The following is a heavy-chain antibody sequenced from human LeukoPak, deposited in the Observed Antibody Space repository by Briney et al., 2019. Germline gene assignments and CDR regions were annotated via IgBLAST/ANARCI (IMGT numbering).Heavy chain of an antibody. CDR3: AYGDYGGAYWFDP. D-gene: IGHD4-17*01. CDR1: GGTFSSYA. J-gene: IGHJ5*02. V-gene: IGHV1-69*04. CDR2: IIPILGIA. Sequence: ASVKVSCKASGGTFSSYAISWVRQAPGQGREWMGRIIPILGIANYAQKFKGRVTITADKSTSTAYMELSSLRSEDTAVYYCAYGDYGGAYWFDPWGQGTLVTVSS.